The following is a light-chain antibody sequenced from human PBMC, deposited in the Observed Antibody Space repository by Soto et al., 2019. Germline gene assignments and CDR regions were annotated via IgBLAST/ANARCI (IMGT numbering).Light chain of an antibody. CDR2: GNT. J-gene: IGLJ1*01. CDR1: SSNIGAGYN. CDR3: QSFDSNLSGGV. Sequence: QSVLTQPPSVSGAPGQRVTISCTGSSSNIGAGYNVHWYQQLPGTAPKLLIYGNTNRPSGVPDRFSASKSDTSASLAITGLQSEDEAFYYCQSFDSNLSGGVFGNGTKVTVL. V-gene: IGLV1-40*01.